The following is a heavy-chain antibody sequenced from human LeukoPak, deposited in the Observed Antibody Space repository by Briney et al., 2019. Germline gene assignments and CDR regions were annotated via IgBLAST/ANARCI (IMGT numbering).Heavy chain of an antibody. J-gene: IGHJ4*02. CDR3: AKGATTRAFDY. Sequence: GGSLKLSCAASGITFSSYAMSWVRQAPGKGLGWVSAISGSGDSTYYADSVKGRFTISRDNSKDTLYLQMNSLRPEDTAVYYCAKGATTRAFDYWGQGTLVTVSS. CDR1: GITFSSYA. D-gene: IGHD1-26*01. CDR2: ISGSGDST. V-gene: IGHV3-23*01.